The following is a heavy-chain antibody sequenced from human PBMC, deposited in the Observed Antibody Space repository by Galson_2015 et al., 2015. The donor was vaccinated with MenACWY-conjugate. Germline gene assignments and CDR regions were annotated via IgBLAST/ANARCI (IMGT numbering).Heavy chain of an antibody. CDR2: ISWDGGST. D-gene: IGHD3-10*01. CDR1: GFTFDDYA. J-gene: IGHJ6*02. V-gene: IGHV3-43D*03. CDR3: ARFMVRGVNYGMDV. Sequence: SLRLSCAASGFTFDDYAMHWVRHAPGKGLEWVSLISWDGGSTYYADSVKGRFTISRDNSKNSLYLQMNSLRAEDTALYYCARFMVRGVNYGMDVWGQGTTVTVSS.